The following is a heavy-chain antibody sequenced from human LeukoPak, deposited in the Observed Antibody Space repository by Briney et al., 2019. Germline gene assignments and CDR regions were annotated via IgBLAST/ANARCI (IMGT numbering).Heavy chain of an antibody. V-gene: IGHV1-2*02. CDR1: GYTFTGYY. CDR2: INPNSGGT. J-gene: IGHJ4*02. CDR3: ARDQRALGTSCPLGY. D-gene: IGHD2-2*01. Sequence: ASVKVSCKASGYTFTGYYMHWVRQAPGQGLEWMGWINPNSGGTNYAQKFQGRVTMTRDTSISTAYMELSRMRSDDTAVYSCARDQRALGTSCPLGYWGQGTLVTVSS.